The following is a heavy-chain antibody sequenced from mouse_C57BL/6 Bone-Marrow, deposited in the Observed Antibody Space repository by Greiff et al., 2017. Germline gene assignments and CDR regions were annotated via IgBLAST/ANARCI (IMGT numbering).Heavy chain of an antibody. Sequence: EVKLVESGGGLVKPGGSLKLSCAASGFTFSSYAMSWVRQTPEKRLEWVATISDGGSYTYYPDNVKGRFTISRDNAKNNLYLQMSHLKSEDTAMYYCARDGWGFAYWGQGTLVTVSA. CDR2: ISDGGSYT. CDR3: ARDGWGFAY. CDR1: GFTFSSYA. D-gene: IGHD1-1*02. J-gene: IGHJ3*01. V-gene: IGHV5-4*01.